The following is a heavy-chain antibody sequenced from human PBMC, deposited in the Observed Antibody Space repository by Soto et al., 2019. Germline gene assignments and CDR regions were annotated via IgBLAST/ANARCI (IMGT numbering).Heavy chain of an antibody. CDR2: IYYSGST. Sequence: SETLSLTCTVSGGSISSYYWSWIRQPPGKGLEWIGYIYYSGSTNYNPSLKSRVTISVDTSKNQFSLKLSSVTAADTAVYYCVRVRGGQYSSSSYYYYYMDVWGKGTTVTVSS. D-gene: IGHD6-6*01. V-gene: IGHV4-59*01. CDR1: GGSISSYY. CDR3: VRVRGGQYSSSSYYYYYMDV. J-gene: IGHJ6*03.